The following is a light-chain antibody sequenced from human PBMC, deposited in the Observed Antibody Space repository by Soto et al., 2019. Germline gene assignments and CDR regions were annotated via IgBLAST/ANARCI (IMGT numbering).Light chain of an antibody. CDR3: SSYTTTFHVV. CDR2: EVS. V-gene: IGLV2-14*01. Sequence: QSSLTQPASVSGSPGQSITISCTGTSSDVGGYNYVSWFQQHPGKAPKLMIYEVSNRPSGVSSRFSGSKSGNTASLTISGLQADDEADYYCSSYTTTFHVVFGGGTKLTVL. CDR1: SSDVGGYNY. J-gene: IGLJ2*01.